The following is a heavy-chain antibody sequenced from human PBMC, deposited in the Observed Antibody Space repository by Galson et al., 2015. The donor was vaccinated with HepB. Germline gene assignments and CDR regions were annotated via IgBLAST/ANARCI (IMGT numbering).Heavy chain of an antibody. CDR2: ITGNGAAT. V-gene: IGHV3-23*01. Sequence: SLRLSCAASGFTFSTYAISWVRQAPGKGLECVSIITGNGAATYYADSVEGRFTISRDNFMNTVYLQLNAVRAGDTAIYYCAKAFRPIVRAAATDYFDLWGQGALVTVSS. J-gene: IGHJ4*02. D-gene: IGHD2/OR15-2a*01. CDR3: AKAFRPIVRAAATDYFDL. CDR1: GFTFSTYA.